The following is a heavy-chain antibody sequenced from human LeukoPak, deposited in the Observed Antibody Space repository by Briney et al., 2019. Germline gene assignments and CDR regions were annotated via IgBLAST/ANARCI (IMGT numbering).Heavy chain of an antibody. V-gene: IGHV4-34*01. Sequence: PSETLSLTCAVYGGSFSGYYWSWIRQPPGKGLEWIGEINHSGSTNYNPSLKSRVTISVDTSKNQFSLKLSSVTAADTAVYYCAISQSTYYYDSSGYSYWGQGTLVTVSS. CDR1: GGSFSGYY. D-gene: IGHD3-22*01. CDR2: INHSGST. CDR3: AISQSTYYYDSSGYSY. J-gene: IGHJ4*02.